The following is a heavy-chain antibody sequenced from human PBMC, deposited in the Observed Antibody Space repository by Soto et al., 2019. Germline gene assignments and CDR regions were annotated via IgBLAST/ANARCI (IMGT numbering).Heavy chain of an antibody. CDR2: INAGNGNT. Sequence: QVQLVQSGAEVKKPGASVKVSCKASGYTFTSYAMHWVRQAPGQWLEWMGWINAGNGNTKYSQKFHGRVTITRDTSASTAYMELSSLRSEDTAVYYCARDPGYSYGYNWGQGTLVTVSS. J-gene: IGHJ4*02. V-gene: IGHV1-3*01. D-gene: IGHD5-18*01. CDR1: GYTFTSYA. CDR3: ARDPGYSYGYN.